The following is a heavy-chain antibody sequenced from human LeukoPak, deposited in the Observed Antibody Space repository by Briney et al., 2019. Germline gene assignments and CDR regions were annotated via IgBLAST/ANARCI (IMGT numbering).Heavy chain of an antibody. CDR1: GFTFSSYG. CDR3: ARDPKRTYYDILTGSHNYYYMDV. Sequence: GGSLRLSCAASGFTFSSYGMHWVRQAPGKGLEWVAVIWYDGSNKYYADSVKGRFTISRDNSKNTLYLQMNSLRAEDTAVYYCARDPKRTYYDILTGSHNYYYMDVWGKGTTVTVSS. V-gene: IGHV3-33*01. J-gene: IGHJ6*03. D-gene: IGHD3-9*01. CDR2: IWYDGSNK.